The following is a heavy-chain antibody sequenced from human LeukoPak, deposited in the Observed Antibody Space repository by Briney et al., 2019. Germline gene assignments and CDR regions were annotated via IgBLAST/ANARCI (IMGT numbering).Heavy chain of an antibody. CDR2: IHNSVNI. V-gene: IGHV4-59*12. CDR3: ARDPYYDILTGYLILGVFDI. D-gene: IGHD3-9*01. J-gene: IGHJ3*02. CDR1: GDSISSYY. Sequence: SETLSLTCTVSGDSISSYYWSWIRLAPGKGLEWIGNIHNSVNINYNPALKSRVTMSVDTSKNQFSLKLTSVTAADTAVYYCARDPYYDILTGYLILGVFDIWGQGTMVTVSS.